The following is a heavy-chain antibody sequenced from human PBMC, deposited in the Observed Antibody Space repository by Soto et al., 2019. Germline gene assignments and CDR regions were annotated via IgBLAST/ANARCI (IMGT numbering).Heavy chain of an antibody. CDR2: ISAYNGNT. J-gene: IGHJ4*02. CDR1: GYTFTNFG. CDR3: ARGSGPMIEWH. Sequence: ASVKVSCKASGYTFTNFGISWVRQAPGQGLEWMGWISAYNGNTNYAQNFQGRVTMTTDTSTSTAYMELRSLRSDDTAVYYCARGSGPMIEWHWGQGTLVTVSS. D-gene: IGHD3-22*01. V-gene: IGHV1-18*01.